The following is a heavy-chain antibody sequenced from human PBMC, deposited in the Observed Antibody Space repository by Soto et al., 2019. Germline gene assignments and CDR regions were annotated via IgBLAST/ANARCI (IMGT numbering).Heavy chain of an antibody. D-gene: IGHD6-19*01. J-gene: IGHJ6*02. CDR2: ISYGGSNK. CDR3: ARGRVAGVDYYYGMDA. V-gene: IGHV3-30-3*01. Sequence: QVHLVESGGGVVQPGRSLRLSCAASGFTFSSYAMHWVRQAPGKGLEWVAVISYGGSNKYYADSVKGRFTISRDNSKNTLSLQMNSLRPEDTAVYYCARGRVAGVDYYYGMDAWGQGTTVTVSS. CDR1: GFTFSSYA.